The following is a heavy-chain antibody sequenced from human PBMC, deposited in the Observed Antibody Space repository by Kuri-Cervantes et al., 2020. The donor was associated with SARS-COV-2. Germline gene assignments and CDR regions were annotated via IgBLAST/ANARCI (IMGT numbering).Heavy chain of an antibody. J-gene: IGHJ4*02. CDR2: ISSGGSYI. V-gene: IGHV3-21*03. D-gene: IGHD3-16*01. Sequence: GGSLRLSCTASGFTFSSYSINWVRQAPGKGLEWVSSISSGGSYIYYADSVKGRFTISRDDSQDTLLLQMNSLKTEDTAVYYCTTGLSASAYVRDYWGQGTLVTVSS. CDR3: TTGLSASAYVRDY. CDR1: GFTFSSYS.